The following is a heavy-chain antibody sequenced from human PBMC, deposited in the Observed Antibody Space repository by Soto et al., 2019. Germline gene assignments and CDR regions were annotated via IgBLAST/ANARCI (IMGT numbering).Heavy chain of an antibody. J-gene: IGHJ6*02. D-gene: IGHD3-10*01. Sequence: TLSLSCIVSGGSISGEYSSWIRQPPGKGREWIGEINHSGSSNYNPSVKSRFTISVDTSRNNFSLKLSSVTAAETAVYYCASSRTGLLGFGELDHGMDVGGQGTTVTVSS. V-gene: IGHV4-34*01. CDR2: INHSGSS. CDR3: ASSRTGLLGFGELDHGMDV. CDR1: GGSISGEY.